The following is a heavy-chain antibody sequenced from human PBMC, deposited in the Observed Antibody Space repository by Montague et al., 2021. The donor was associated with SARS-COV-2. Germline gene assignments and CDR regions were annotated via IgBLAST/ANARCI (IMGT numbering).Heavy chain of an antibody. V-gene: IGHV3-74*03. D-gene: IGHD3-22*01. CDR3: ARETHFYETSAVEF. J-gene: IGHJ4*02. CDR1: GFTFSGYW. Sequence: SLRLSCAASGFTFSGYWMHWVRQAPGKELVWVSRIKTDGSIATYADSVRGRFTISRDNAKNTLYLQMNSLRAEDTALYYCARETHFYETSAVEFGDQGTLVTVSS. CDR2: IKTDGSIA.